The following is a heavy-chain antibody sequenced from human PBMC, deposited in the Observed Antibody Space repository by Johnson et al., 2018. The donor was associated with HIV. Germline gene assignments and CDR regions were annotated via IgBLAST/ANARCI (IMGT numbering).Heavy chain of an antibody. CDR1: GFTFSDAW. D-gene: IGHD1-26*01. J-gene: IGHJ3*02. Sequence: EVLLLESGGGVVQPGGSLRLSCAASGFTFSDAWMNWVRQAPGKGLEWVGRVKSKTDGGTRDYAAPVKGRFTISIDASKNTLYLQMNSLKTEDTAVYYCARDMVGATFDDAFDIWGQGTMVTVSS. V-gene: IGHV3-15*01. CDR2: VKSKTDGGTR. CDR3: ARDMVGATFDDAFDI.